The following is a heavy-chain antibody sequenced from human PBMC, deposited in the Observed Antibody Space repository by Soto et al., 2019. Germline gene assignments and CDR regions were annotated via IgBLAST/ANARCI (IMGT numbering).Heavy chain of an antibody. CDR2: INTYNGMT. CDR3: AKSPRGEMATD. J-gene: IGHJ4*02. V-gene: IGHV1-18*01. D-gene: IGHD5-12*01. CDR1: GYTFINYH. Sequence: QVQLVQSGGEVKKPGASVTVSCKASGYTFINYHITWVRQAPGQGLEWMAWINTYNGMTDYAQRFPGRVTMTRDTSTRTAYMELRNLGSDDTAVYFCAKSPRGEMATDWGQGTLVTVSS.